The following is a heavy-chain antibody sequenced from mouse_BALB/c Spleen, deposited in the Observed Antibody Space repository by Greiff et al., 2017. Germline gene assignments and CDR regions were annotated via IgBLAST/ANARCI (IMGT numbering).Heavy chain of an antibody. CDR1: GFAFSSYD. V-gene: IGHV5-12-1*01. CDR3: ASLANWSHWYFDV. J-gene: IGHJ1*01. Sequence: EVMLVESGGGLVKPGGSLKLSCAASGFAFSSYDMSWVRQTPEKRLEWVAYISSGGGSTYYPDTVKGRFTISRDNAKNTLYLQMSSLKSEDTAMYYCASLANWSHWYFDVWGAGTTVTVSS. D-gene: IGHD4-1*01. CDR2: ISSGGGST.